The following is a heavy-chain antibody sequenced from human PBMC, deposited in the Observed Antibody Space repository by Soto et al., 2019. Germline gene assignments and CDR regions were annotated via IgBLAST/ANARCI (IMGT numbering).Heavy chain of an antibody. Sequence: QVQLVQSGAEVKKPGASVKVSCKASGYTFTGYGISWVRQAPGQGLEWMGWISAYNGNTNYAQKLQGRVTMTTDTSTSTAYMELRSLRSDDTAVYYCARAGTLYCSGGSCYFDYWGQGTLVTVSS. CDR3: ARAGTLYCSGGSCYFDY. CDR2: ISAYNGNT. J-gene: IGHJ4*02. D-gene: IGHD2-15*01. V-gene: IGHV1-18*01. CDR1: GYTFTGYG.